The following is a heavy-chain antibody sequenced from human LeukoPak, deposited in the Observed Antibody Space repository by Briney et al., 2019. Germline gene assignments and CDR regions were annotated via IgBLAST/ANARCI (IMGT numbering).Heavy chain of an antibody. CDR3: ARDGSGKYQLPNIDY. Sequence: DSVKGRFTISRDNSKNTLYLQLNSLRPEDTAVYYCARDGSGKYQLPNIDYWGQGTPVTVSS. V-gene: IGHV3-30*01. J-gene: IGHJ4*02. D-gene: IGHD2-2*01.